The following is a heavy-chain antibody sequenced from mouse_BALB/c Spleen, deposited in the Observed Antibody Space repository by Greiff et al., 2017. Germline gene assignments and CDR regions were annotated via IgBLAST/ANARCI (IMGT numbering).Heavy chain of an antibody. Sequence: VMLVESGPGLVQPSQSLSITCTVSGFSLTSYGVHWVRQSPGKGLEWLGVIWSGGSTDYNAAFISRLSISKDNSKSQVFFKMNSLQANDTAIYYCASFTTATAWFAYWGQGTLVTVSA. CDR3: ASFTTATAWFAY. D-gene: IGHD1-2*01. J-gene: IGHJ3*01. V-gene: IGHV2-2*02. CDR2: IWSGGST. CDR1: GFSLTSYG.